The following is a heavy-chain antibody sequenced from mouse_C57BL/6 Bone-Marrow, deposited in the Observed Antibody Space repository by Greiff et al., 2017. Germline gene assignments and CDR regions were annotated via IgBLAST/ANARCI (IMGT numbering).Heavy chain of an antibody. CDR2: IYPGSGNT. V-gene: IGHV1-76*01. CDR3: ARRRLGDY. J-gene: IGHJ2*01. D-gene: IGHD3-3*01. Sequence: SGAELVRPGASVKLSCKASGYTFTDYYINWVKQRPGQGLEWIARIYPGSGNTYYNEKFKGKATLTAEKSSSTAYMQLSSLTSEDSAVYFWARRRLGDYWGQGTTLTVSS. CDR1: GYTFTDYY.